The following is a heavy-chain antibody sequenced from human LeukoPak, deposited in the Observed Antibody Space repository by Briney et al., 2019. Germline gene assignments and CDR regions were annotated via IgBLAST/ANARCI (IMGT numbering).Heavy chain of an antibody. CDR2: ISSSGSTI. Sequence: GGSLRLSCAASGFIFSDYYMDWVRQAPGKGLEWVSYISSSGSTISYAESVKGRFTVSRDNARNSVYLQMNSLRAEDTVVYYCARNFYDSSGYYRIDSWGQGTLVTVSS. CDR3: ARNFYDSSGYYRIDS. J-gene: IGHJ4*02. D-gene: IGHD3-22*01. V-gene: IGHV3-11*01. CDR1: GFIFSDYY.